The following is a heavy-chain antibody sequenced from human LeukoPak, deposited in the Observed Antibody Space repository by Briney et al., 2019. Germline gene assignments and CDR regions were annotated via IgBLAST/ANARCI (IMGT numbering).Heavy chain of an antibody. Sequence: ASVKVSCKASGGTFSSYAISWVRQAPGQGLEWMGWINPNSGGTNYAQKFQGRVTMTRDTSISTAYMELSRLRSDGTAVYYCARSPLVLWLPYYYYYMDVWGKGTTVTVSS. CDR1: GGTFSSYA. J-gene: IGHJ6*03. V-gene: IGHV1-2*02. D-gene: IGHD5-18*01. CDR2: INPNSGGT. CDR3: ARSPLVLWLPYYYYYMDV.